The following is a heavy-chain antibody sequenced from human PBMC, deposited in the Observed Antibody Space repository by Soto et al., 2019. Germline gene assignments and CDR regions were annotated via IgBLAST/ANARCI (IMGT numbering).Heavy chain of an antibody. V-gene: IGHV3-33*01. D-gene: IGHD3-3*02. CDR2: IWYDGSNK. Sequence: QVQLVESGGGVVQPGRSLRLSCAASGFTFSSYGMHWVRQAPGEGLEWVAVIWYDGSNKYYADSVKGRFTISRDNSKNTLYLQMNSLRAEDTAVYYCAREHLERYFDYWGQGTLVTVSS. J-gene: IGHJ4*02. CDR1: GFTFSSYG. CDR3: AREHLERYFDY.